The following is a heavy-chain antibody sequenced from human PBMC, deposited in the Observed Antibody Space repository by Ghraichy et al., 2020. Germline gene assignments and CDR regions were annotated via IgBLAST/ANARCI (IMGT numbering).Heavy chain of an antibody. CDR2: IIPIFGTA. CDR3: ARDVMVAAASPYYYYYGMDV. J-gene: IGHJ6*02. CDR1: GGTFSSYA. Sequence: SVKVSCKASGGTFSSYAISWVRQAPGQGLEWMGGIIPIFGTANYAQKFQGRVTITTDESTSTAYMELSSLRSEDTAVYYCARDVMVAAASPYYYYYGMDVWGQGTTVTVSS. V-gene: IGHV1-69*05. D-gene: IGHD2-15*01.